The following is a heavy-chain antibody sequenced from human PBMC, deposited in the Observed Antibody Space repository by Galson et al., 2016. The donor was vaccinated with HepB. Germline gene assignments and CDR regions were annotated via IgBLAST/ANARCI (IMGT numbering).Heavy chain of an antibody. CDR3: ARDYTRKDIVFDY. V-gene: IGHV1-3*01. CDR1: GYTFTSYA. CDR2: INAGNGNT. J-gene: IGHJ4*02. D-gene: IGHD2-15*01. Sequence: SVKVSCKASGYTFTSYAMHWVRQAPGQRLEWMGWINAGNGNTKYSQKFQGRVTFTRDTSASTAYMEVSSLRSEDTAVYYCARDYTRKDIVFDYWGQGTLVTVSS.